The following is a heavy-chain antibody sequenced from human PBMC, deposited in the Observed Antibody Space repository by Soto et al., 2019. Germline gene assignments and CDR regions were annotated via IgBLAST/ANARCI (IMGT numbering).Heavy chain of an antibody. Sequence: PSETLSLTCAVYGGSFSGYYWSWIRQPPGKGLEWIGEINHSGSTNYNPSLKSRVTISVDTSKNQFSLKLSSVTAADTAVYYCARKGFGFLNPWGQGTLVTVSS. J-gene: IGHJ5*02. D-gene: IGHD3-3*01. CDR2: INHSGST. CDR1: GGSFSGYY. V-gene: IGHV4-34*01. CDR3: ARKGFGFLNP.